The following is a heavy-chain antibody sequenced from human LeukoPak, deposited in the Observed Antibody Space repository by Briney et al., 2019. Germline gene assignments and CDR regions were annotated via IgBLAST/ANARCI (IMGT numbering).Heavy chain of an antibody. D-gene: IGHD6-13*01. CDR3: ARDRSPGWFDP. Sequence: GRSLRLSCAPSGLTFSDYWTHWVRQHPGNGLEWISRIRTDGSITAYADSVKGRFTISRDNAKNILYLQMSSLRGEDTAVYFCARDRSPGWFDPWGQGTLVTVSS. CDR1: GLTFSDYW. V-gene: IGHV3-74*01. J-gene: IGHJ5*02. CDR2: IRTDGSIT.